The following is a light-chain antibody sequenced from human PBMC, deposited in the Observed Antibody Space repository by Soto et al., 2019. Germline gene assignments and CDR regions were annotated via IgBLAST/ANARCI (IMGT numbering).Light chain of an antibody. CDR2: GTS. V-gene: IGKV3-20*01. CDR3: QQYGRSLT. J-gene: IGKJ4*01. CDR1: QTVSSNY. Sequence: ENVLTQSPGTLSLSPGERATLSCRASQTVSSNYLAWYQQRPGQAPRLLIYGTSNRATGIPDRFSGSGSETDFTLTISRLDAEDFAVYYCQQYGRSLTFGGGTKVEIK.